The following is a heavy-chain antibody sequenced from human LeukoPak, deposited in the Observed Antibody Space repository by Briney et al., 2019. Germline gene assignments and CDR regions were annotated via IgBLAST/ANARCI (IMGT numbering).Heavy chain of an antibody. CDR3: AREKNPYGMDV. D-gene: IGHD1-14*01. CDR1: GFTFSSYA. CDR2: ISYDGSNK. V-gene: IGHV3-30-3*01. Sequence: GGSLRLSCAASGFTFSSYAMHWGRQAPGKGLEWVAVISYDGSNKYYADSAKGRFTISRDNSKNTLYLQMNSLRAEDTAVYYCAREKNPYGMDVWGQGTTVTVSS. J-gene: IGHJ6*02.